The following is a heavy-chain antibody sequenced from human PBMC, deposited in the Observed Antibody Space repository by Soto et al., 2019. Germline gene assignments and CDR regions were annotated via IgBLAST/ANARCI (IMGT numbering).Heavy chain of an antibody. J-gene: IGHJ4*02. CDR3: ARAGDWNYGQDF. V-gene: IGHV3-23*02. CDR1: VLKLSNSA. CDR2: ISATGGGT. Sequence: GGALRLSCAASVLKLSNSARSWDRQTTGKGLGWVSLISATGGGTYYGDSVKGRFTISRDNSHNTLYLQMNSLTDEDSGVYFCARAGDWNYGQDFWGQGTLVSVSS. D-gene: IGHD1-1*01.